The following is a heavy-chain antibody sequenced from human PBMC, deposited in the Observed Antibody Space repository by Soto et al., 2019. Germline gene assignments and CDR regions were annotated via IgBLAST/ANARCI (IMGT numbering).Heavy chain of an antibody. Sequence: QVHLVQSGAEVKKPGASVKVSCKASGYTFTSYGITWVRQAPGQGLEWMGWISAHNGNTDYAQKFQGRVIGTRDTSTSTAYMELRSLRSDDTAVYYCARGWYGDYWGQGALVTVSS. CDR2: ISAHNGNT. D-gene: IGHD2-15*01. J-gene: IGHJ4*02. CDR1: GYTFTSYG. CDR3: ARGWYGDY. V-gene: IGHV1-18*01.